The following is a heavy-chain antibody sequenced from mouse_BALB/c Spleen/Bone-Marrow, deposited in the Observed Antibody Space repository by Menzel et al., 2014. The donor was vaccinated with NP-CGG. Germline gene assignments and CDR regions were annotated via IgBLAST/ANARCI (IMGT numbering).Heavy chain of an antibody. CDR1: GYTFTSYW. CDR3: ARDWYFDV. Sequence: VKLMESGAELAKPGASVKMSCKASGYTFTSYWMHWVKQRPGQGLEWIGCINPSTGYTEYNQKFKDKATLTADRSSSTAYMQLSSLTSEDSAVYYCARDWYFDVWGAGTTVTVSS. J-gene: IGHJ1*01. CDR2: INPSTGYT. V-gene: IGHV1-7*01.